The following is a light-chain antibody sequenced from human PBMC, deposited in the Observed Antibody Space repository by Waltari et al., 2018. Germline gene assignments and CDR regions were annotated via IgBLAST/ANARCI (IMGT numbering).Light chain of an antibody. Sequence: QSALTQPASVSGSPGQSIPISCTGTSSDVGGYNCASWYQQHPGKAPKPMIYEVSNRPSGVSNRFSGSKSGNTASLTISGLQAEDEAHYYCSSYTSSSTHYVFGTGTKVTVL. J-gene: IGLJ1*01. V-gene: IGLV2-14*01. CDR1: SSDVGGYNC. CDR2: EVS. CDR3: SSYTSSSTHYV.